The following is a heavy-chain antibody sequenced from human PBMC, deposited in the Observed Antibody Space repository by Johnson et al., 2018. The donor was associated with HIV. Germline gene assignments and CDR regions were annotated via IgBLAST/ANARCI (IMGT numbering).Heavy chain of an antibody. Sequence: QVQLVESGGGVVQPGRSLRLSCAASGFTFSSYAMHWVRQAPGKGLEWVAVISYDGSNKYYADSVKGRFTISRDNSKNTLYLQMNSLRAEDTAVYYCARVRIGRENAFDIWGQGTMVT. D-gene: IGHD1-26*01. CDR2: ISYDGSNK. CDR3: ARVRIGRENAFDI. J-gene: IGHJ3*02. V-gene: IGHV3-30*04. CDR1: GFTFSSYA.